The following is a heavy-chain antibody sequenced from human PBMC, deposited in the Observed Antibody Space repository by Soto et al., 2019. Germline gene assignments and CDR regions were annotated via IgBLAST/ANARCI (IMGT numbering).Heavy chain of an antibody. CDR1: GGTFSSYA. CDR3: AAGGYSYGTASYYYYYGMDV. D-gene: IGHD5-18*01. Sequence: PSVNVSCKASGGTFSSYAISWVRQAPGEGLELMGGIIPIFGPANYAQKFQGRVTITADESTSTAYMELSSLRSEDTAVYYCAAGGYSYGTASYYYYYGMDVWGQGTTVTVSS. V-gene: IGHV1-69*13. CDR2: IIPIFGPA. J-gene: IGHJ6*02.